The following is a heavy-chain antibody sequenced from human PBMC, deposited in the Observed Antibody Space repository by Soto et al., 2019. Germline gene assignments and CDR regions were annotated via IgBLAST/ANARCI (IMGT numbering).Heavy chain of an antibody. V-gene: IGHV4-31*03. CDR3: ARTPDP. J-gene: IGHJ5*02. CDR1: GGSISSGGYY. D-gene: IGHD2-15*01. Sequence: QVQLQESGPGLVKPSQTLSLTCSVSGGSISSGGYYWSWIRQHPGKGLEWIGYISYSGSTYYNPSLRSRITMSVATSKTQFSLKLSSVTAADTDLYYSARTPDPWGQGTLVTVSS. CDR2: ISYSGST.